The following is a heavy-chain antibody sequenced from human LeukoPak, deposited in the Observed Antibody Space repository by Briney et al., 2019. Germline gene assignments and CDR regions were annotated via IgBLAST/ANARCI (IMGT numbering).Heavy chain of an antibody. CDR2: INHSGST. V-gene: IGHV4-34*01. D-gene: IGHD3-9*01. CDR1: GGSFSGYY. Sequence: SETLSLTCAVYGGSFSGYYWSWIRQPPGKGLEWIGEINHSGSTNYNPSLKSRVTISVDTSKNQFFLKLSSVTAADTAVYYCARRYGRPFDYWGQGTLVTVSS. CDR3: ARRYGRPFDY. J-gene: IGHJ4*02.